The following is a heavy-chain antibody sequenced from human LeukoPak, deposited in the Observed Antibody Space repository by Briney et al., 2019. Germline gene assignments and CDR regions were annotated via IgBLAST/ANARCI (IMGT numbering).Heavy chain of an antibody. CDR1: GYTFTGYY. CDR2: INPNSGGT. J-gene: IGHJ5*02. CDR3: ATTFTGNYYGSGNP. Sequence: ASVKVSCKASGYTFTGYYMHWVRQAPGQGLEWMGWINPNSGGTNYAQKFQGRVTMTRDTSISTAYMELSRLRSDDTAVYYCATTFTGNYYGSGNPWGQETLVTVSS. V-gene: IGHV1-2*02. D-gene: IGHD3-10*01.